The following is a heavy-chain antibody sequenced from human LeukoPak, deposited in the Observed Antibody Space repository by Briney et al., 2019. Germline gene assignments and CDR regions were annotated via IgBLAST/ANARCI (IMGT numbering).Heavy chain of an antibody. D-gene: IGHD3-3*01. CDR1: GYSISRGYY. Sequence: SETLSLTCSVSGYSISRGYYWGWIRQPPGKGLEWIGTIFHDGTTYYNPSLKSRVTISVEKSKNQFSLRLNFVTAADTAVYYCARTIDDFRSGYYLALGYWGQGTLVTVSS. CDR2: IFHDGTT. CDR3: ARTIDDFRSGYYLALGY. V-gene: IGHV4-38-2*01. J-gene: IGHJ4*02.